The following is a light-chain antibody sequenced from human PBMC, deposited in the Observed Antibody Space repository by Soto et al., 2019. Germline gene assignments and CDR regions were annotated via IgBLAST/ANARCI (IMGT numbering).Light chain of an antibody. Sequence: EIVMKQSPATLSVYKEERATLSCRATLSVSRHLAWCQQKPGQAPTLLIFYAATRSTGIPARFCGSGSGTEVTLTITSLQSKDFLVYYYQQYDILPRTFGQGANVDIK. CDR2: YAA. V-gene: IGKV3-15*01. J-gene: IGKJ1*01. CDR1: LSVSRH. CDR3: QQYDILPRT.